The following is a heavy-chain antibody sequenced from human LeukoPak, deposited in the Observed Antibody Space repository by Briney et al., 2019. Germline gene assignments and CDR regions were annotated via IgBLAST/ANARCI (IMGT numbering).Heavy chain of an antibody. CDR3: ARARIDH. V-gene: IGHV3-7*04. Sequence: PGGSLRLSCAASGFTFNSYWRTWVRQAPGKGLEWVATIKEDGSKKYYVDSVKGRFTISRDNGKKSLYLEMSSLRVEDTAIYYCARARIDHWGQGTLVTVSS. D-gene: IGHD1-14*01. CDR1: GFTFNSYW. CDR2: IKEDGSKK. J-gene: IGHJ4*02.